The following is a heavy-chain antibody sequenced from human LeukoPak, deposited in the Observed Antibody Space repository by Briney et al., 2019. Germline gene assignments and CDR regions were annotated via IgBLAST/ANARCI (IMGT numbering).Heavy chain of an antibody. V-gene: IGHV1-69*13. D-gene: IGHD6-19*01. CDR1: GYRFTNYG. CDR3: ALSDIAVAVGVDY. Sequence: SVKVCCKTSGYRFTNYGITWVRQAPGQGLEWMGGIIPIFGTANYAQKFQGRVTITADESTSTAYMELSSLRSEDTAVYYCALSDIAVAVGVDYWGQGTLVTVSS. CDR2: IIPIFGTA. J-gene: IGHJ4*02.